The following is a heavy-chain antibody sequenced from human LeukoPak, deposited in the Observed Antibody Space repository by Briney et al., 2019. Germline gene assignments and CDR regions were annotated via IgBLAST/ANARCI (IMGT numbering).Heavy chain of an antibody. CDR1: GFFVGGNY. Sequence: GGSLRLSCAASGFFVGGNYMSWVRQAPGKGLEWVSVIYSGGSTYYADSVKGRFSTSRDSSTSTLFLQMDSLRVEDTAMYYCARPTDGDSTRYGMDVWGQGTTVIVSS. CDR2: IYSGGST. V-gene: IGHV3-53*01. J-gene: IGHJ6*02. CDR3: ARPTDGDSTRYGMDV. D-gene: IGHD2-21*02.